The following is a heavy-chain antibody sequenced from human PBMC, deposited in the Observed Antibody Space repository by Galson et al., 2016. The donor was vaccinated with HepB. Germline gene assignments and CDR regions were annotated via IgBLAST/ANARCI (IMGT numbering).Heavy chain of an antibody. J-gene: IGHJ2*01. V-gene: IGHV6-1*01. CDR3: ARRGSKEKGYFDL. CDR2: TYYRSKWYN. CDR1: GDSVSSSSVT. D-gene: IGHD6-13*01. Sequence: CALSGDSVSSSSVTWNWIRQSPSRGLEWLGRTYYRSKWYNDYAVSVKSRMTINPDTSKNQFSLQLNSVTPEDTAVYYCARRGSKEKGYFDLWGRGTLVTVSS.